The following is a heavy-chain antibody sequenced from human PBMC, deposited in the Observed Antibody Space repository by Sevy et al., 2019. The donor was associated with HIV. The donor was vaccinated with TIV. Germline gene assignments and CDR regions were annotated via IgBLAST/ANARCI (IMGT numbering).Heavy chain of an antibody. J-gene: IGHJ4*02. CDR2: FDPEDGET. CDR3: ATTKDYYDSSGYPFDH. Sequence: ASVKVSCKVSGYTLTALSMHWVRQAPGKGLEWMGTFDPEDGETRFAQKFQGRVTMTEDTSTDTAYMELSSLRSEDTAVYFCATTKDYYDSSGYPFDHSGQRALVTVSS. CDR1: GYTLTALS. V-gene: IGHV1-24*01. D-gene: IGHD3-22*01.